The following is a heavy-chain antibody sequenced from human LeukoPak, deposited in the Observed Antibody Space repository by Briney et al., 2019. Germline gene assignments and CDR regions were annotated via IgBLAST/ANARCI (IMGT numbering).Heavy chain of an antibody. CDR1: GFTFSSYA. J-gene: IGHJ4*02. CDR2: ISYDGSNK. D-gene: IGHD2-15*01. CDR3: AREGIVVVVAATPRGAFDY. V-gene: IGHV3-30-3*01. Sequence: GGSLRLSCAASGFTFSSYAMHWVRQAPGKGLEWVAVISYDGSNKYYADSVKGRFTISRDNSKNTLYLQMNSLRAEDTAVYYCAREGIVVVVAATPRGAFDYWGQGTLVTVSS.